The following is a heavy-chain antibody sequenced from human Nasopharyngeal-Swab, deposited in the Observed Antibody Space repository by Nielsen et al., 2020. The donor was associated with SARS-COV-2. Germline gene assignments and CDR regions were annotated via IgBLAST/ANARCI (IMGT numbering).Heavy chain of an antibody. CDR1: GYTFTSYY. CDR2: INPSGGST. J-gene: IGHJ6*03. D-gene: IGHD2-2*01. CDR3: ARSAVVVPAAIVYYYYYMDV. Sequence: ASVKVSCKASGYTFTSYYMHWVRQAPGQGLEWMGIINPSGGSTSYAQKFQGRVTMTRDTPTSTVYMELSSLRSEDTAVYYCARSAVVVPAAIVYYYYYMDVWGKGTTVTVSS. V-gene: IGHV1-46*01.